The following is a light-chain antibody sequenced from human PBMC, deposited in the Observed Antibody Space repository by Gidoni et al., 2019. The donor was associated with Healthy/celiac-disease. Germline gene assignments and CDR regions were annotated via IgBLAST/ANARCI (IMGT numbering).Light chain of an antibody. CDR3: QQYGSSPPLT. CDR1: QSVSSSY. J-gene: IGKJ4*01. Sequence: IFLPHSPATLSLSPGERATLSCRASQSVSSSYLAWYQQKPGQAPRLLIYGASSRATGIPDRFSGSGSGTDFTLTISRLEPEDFAVYYCQQYGSSPPLTFGGGTKVEIK. CDR2: GAS. V-gene: IGKV3-20*01.